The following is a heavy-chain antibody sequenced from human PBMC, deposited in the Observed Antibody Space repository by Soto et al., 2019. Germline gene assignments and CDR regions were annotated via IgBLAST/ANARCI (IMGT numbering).Heavy chain of an antibody. CDR3: ARDQVLRYSNYYYCGMDV. V-gene: IGHV4-30-4*01. J-gene: IGHJ6*02. D-gene: IGHD3-9*01. CDR1: GGSISSGDYY. CDR2: IYYSGST. Sequence: PSETLSLTCTVSGGSISSGDYYWSWIRQPPGKGLEWIGYIYYSGSTYYNPSLKSRVTISVDTSKNQFSLKLSSVTAADTAVYYCARDQVLRYSNYYYCGMDVWGQGTTVTVSS.